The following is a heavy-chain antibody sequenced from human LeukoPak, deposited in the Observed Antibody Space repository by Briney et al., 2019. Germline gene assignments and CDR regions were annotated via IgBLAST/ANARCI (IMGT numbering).Heavy chain of an antibody. V-gene: IGHV3-20*04. CDR3: ARAKVQSFDY. CDR2: INWNGGST. CDR1: GFTFDDYG. Sequence: GGSLRLSCAASGFTFDDYGMSWVRQAPGKGLEWVSGINWNGGSTGYADSVKGRFTISRDNAKNTLYLQMNSLRAEDTAVYYCARAKVQSFDYWGQGTLVTVSS. D-gene: IGHD3-10*01. J-gene: IGHJ4*02.